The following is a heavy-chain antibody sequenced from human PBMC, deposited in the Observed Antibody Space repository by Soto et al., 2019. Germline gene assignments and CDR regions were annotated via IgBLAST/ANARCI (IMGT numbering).Heavy chain of an antibody. Sequence: SETLPLTCTVSGGSSSSYYWSWIRQPPGKGLEWIGYIYYSGSTNYNPSLKSRVTISVDTSKNQFSLKLSSVTAADTAVYYCARVRVQPYYYYYMDVWGKGTTVTVSS. V-gene: IGHV4-59*01. CDR2: IYYSGST. CDR1: GGSSSSYY. D-gene: IGHD6-6*01. CDR3: ARVRVQPYYYYYMDV. J-gene: IGHJ6*03.